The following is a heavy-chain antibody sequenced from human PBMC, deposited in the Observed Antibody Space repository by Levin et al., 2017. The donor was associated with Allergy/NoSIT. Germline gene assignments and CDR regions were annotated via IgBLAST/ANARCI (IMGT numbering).Heavy chain of an antibody. D-gene: IGHD6-13*01. CDR2: ISSSGSTI. J-gene: IGHJ6*02. CDR1: GFTFSDYY. Sequence: GESLKISCAASGFTFSDYYMSWIRQAPGKGLEWVSYISSSGSTIYYADSVKGRFTISRDNAKNSLYLQMNSLRAEDTAVYYCARDNDPAAGNYYYYGMDVWGQGTTVTVSS. CDR3: ARDNDPAAGNYYYYGMDV. V-gene: IGHV3-11*01.